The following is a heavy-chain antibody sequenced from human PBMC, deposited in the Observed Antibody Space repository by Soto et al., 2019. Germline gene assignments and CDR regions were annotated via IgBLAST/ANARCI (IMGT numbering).Heavy chain of an antibody. CDR1: GYSFASYW. J-gene: IGHJ6*02. V-gene: IGHV5-51*01. CDR3: ARTRSSTLGFYYDGMDV. D-gene: IGHD6-6*01. Sequence: GESLKISCQGSGYSFASYWIGWVRQMPGKDLEWMGIIYPGDSDTRYSPSFQGQVTISADKSLRTAYLRWTSLKASDTALYYCARTRSSTLGFYYDGMDVWGQGTTVTVSS. CDR2: IYPGDSDT.